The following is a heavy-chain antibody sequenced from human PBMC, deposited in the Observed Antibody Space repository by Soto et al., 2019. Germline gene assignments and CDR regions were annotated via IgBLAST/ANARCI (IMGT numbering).Heavy chain of an antibody. Sequence: GGSLRLSCAASGFTFSSYEMNWVRQAPGKGLEWVSYISSSGSTIYYADSVKGRFTISRDNAKNSLYLQMNSLRAEDTAVHHCARGGYYYGSGSHTDAFDIWGQGTMVTVSS. V-gene: IGHV3-48*03. CDR1: GFTFSSYE. D-gene: IGHD3-10*01. CDR2: ISSSGSTI. J-gene: IGHJ3*02. CDR3: ARGGYYYGSGSHTDAFDI.